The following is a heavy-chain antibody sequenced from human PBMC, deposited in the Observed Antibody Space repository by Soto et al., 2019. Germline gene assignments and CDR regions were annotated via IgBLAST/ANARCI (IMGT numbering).Heavy chain of an antibody. CDR1: GGSISSYY. CDR3: ARYGSGSSVWFDP. Sequence: QVQLQESGPGLVKPSETLSLTCTVSGGSISSYYWRWIRQPPGKGLEWIGYIYYSGSTNYNPSLKSRVTISVDTSKNQFSLKLSSVTAADTAVYYCARYGSGSSVWFDPWGQGTLVTVSS. CDR2: IYYSGST. V-gene: IGHV4-59*01. D-gene: IGHD3-10*01. J-gene: IGHJ5*02.